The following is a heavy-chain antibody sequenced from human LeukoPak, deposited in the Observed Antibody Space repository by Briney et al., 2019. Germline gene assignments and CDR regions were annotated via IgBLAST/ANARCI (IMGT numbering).Heavy chain of an antibody. D-gene: IGHD2-15*01. V-gene: IGHV1-18*04. Sequence: GASVKVSCKASGYTFTSYGISWMRQAPGQGLEWMGWISAYNGNTNYAQKLQGRVTMTTDTSTSTAYMELRSLRSDDTAVYYCARASVVVAASHFDYWGQGTLVTVSS. J-gene: IGHJ4*02. CDR1: GYTFTSYG. CDR3: ARASVVVAASHFDY. CDR2: ISAYNGNT.